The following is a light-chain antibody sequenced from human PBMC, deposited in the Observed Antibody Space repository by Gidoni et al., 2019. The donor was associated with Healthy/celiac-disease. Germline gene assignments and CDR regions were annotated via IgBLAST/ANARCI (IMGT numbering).Light chain of an antibody. CDR3: SSKAISHCVV. J-gene: IGLJ2*01. CDR1: SRDVGGYNY. CDR2: DVS. Sequence: GPSIKNTCKGTSRDVGGYNYVYWYQQHPGKAPKLMIYDVSNRPAGVSFLFPASKAVNAVSLTAVQTRAHAVSDYDCSSKAISHCVVFGGGTKLTVL. V-gene: IGLV2-14*04.